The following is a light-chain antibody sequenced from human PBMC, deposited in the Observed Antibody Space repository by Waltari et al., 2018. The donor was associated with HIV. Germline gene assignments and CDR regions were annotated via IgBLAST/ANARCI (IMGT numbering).Light chain of an antibody. CDR2: EVR. CDR1: TSDVGGYDY. CDR3: CSYADTYAWV. Sequence: QSALTQPRSVSGSPGQSVTISCTGTTSDVGGYDYVSWFQRHPGKAPKLMIYEVRKRPSGVSDRFSGSKSVNTASLTISGLQAEDEADYFCCSYADTYAWVFGGGTKLTVL. J-gene: IGLJ3*02. V-gene: IGLV2-11*01.